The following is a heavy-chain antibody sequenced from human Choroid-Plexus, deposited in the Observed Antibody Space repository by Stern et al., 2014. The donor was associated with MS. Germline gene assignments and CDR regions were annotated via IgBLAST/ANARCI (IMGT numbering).Heavy chain of an antibody. CDR1: GFTFGSCA. V-gene: IGHV3-30*18. CDR2: VSYDGSNK. D-gene: IGHD2/OR15-2a*01. Sequence: DQLVESGGGVVQPGRPLRLSCVASGFTFGSCAMHWVRQAPGKGLERVAGVSYDGSNKYYADSVKGRFTISRDNSQNTLYMQMSSLRPEDTAVYYCAKDRQYLTYFFDHWGQESLVTVSS. J-gene: IGHJ5*02. CDR3: AKDRQYLTYFFDH.